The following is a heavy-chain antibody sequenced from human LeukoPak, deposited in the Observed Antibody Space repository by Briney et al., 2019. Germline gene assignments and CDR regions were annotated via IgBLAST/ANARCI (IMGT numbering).Heavy chain of an antibody. Sequence: GGSLRLSCAASGFTFSSYAMTWVRQAPGKGLEWVAVISYDGSNKYYADSVKGRFTISRDNSKNTLYLQMNSLRAEDTAVYYCAKDRVTMIVVVIPYFDYWGQGTLVTVSS. V-gene: IGHV3-30*18. CDR2: ISYDGSNK. CDR3: AKDRVTMIVVVIPYFDY. J-gene: IGHJ4*02. CDR1: GFTFSSYA. D-gene: IGHD3-22*01.